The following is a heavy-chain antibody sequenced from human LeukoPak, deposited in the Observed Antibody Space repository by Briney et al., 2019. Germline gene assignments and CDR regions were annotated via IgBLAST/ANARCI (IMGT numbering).Heavy chain of an antibody. CDR3: ARHNGGYSYGYWFDP. J-gene: IGHJ5*02. V-gene: IGHV5-51*01. CDR1: GYTFSNYW. CDR2: VYPGDSDT. D-gene: IGHD5-18*01. Sequence: GESLKISCKGSGYTFSNYWIAWVRQMPGKGLEWMGIVYPGDSDTRYSPSFQGQVTISADKSISTAYLQWSSLEASDTAMYYCARHNGGYSYGYWFDPWGQGTLVTVSS.